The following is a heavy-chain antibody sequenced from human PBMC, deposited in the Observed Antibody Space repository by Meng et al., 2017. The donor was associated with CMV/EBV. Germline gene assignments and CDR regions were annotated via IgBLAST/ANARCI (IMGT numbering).Heavy chain of an antibody. CDR1: GGTFSSYA. CDR3: ARASFRFHYYYYGMDV. D-gene: IGHD3-16*02. V-gene: IGHV1-69*10. CDR2: IIPILGIA. Sequence: SVKVSCKASGGTFSSYAISWVRQAPGQGLEWMGGIIPILGIANYAQKLQGRVTITADKSTSTAYMELSSLRSEDTAVYYCARASFRFHYYYYGMDVWGQGTTVTVSS. J-gene: IGHJ6*02.